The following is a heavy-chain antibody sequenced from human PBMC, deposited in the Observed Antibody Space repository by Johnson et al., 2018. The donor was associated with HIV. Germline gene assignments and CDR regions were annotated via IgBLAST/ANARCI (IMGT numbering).Heavy chain of an antibody. CDR3: AKAVVPSDDAFDI. D-gene: IGHD2-2*01. V-gene: IGHV3-30*18. J-gene: IGHJ3*02. CDR1: GFTFSDHY. CDR2: ISYDGSNK. Sequence: QVQLVESGGGLVQPGGSLRLSCAASGFTFSDHYMDWVRQAPGKGLEWVAVISYDGSNKYYADSVKGRFTISRDNSKNTLYLQMNSLRNEDTAVYSCAKAVVPSDDAFDIWGQGTMVTVSS.